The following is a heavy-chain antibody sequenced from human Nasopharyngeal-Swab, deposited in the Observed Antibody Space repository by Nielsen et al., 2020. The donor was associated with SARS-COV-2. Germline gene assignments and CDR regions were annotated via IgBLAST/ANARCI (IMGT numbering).Heavy chain of an antibody. CDR2: IWYDGSNK. V-gene: IGHV3-33*01. CDR3: ARAYSSSWYYGY. D-gene: IGHD6-13*01. Sequence: GGSLRLSYAASGFTFSSYGMHWVRQAPGKGLEWVAVIWYDGSNKYYADSVKGRFTISRDNSKNTLYLQMNSLRAEDTAVYYCARAYSSSWYYGYWGQGTLVTVSS. J-gene: IGHJ4*02. CDR1: GFTFSSYG.